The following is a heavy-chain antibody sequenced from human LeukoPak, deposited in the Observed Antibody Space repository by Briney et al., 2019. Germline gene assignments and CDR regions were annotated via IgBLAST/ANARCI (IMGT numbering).Heavy chain of an antibody. D-gene: IGHD6-13*01. Sequence: PGGSLRLSCAASGFTFSSYAMSWVRQAPGKGLEWVSAISGSGGSTYYADSVKGRFTISRDNSKNALYLQMNSLRAEDTAVYYCAKGAAAVDGWYEYFQHWGQGTLVTVSS. J-gene: IGHJ1*01. V-gene: IGHV3-23*01. CDR2: ISGSGGST. CDR3: AKGAAAVDGWYEYFQH. CDR1: GFTFSSYA.